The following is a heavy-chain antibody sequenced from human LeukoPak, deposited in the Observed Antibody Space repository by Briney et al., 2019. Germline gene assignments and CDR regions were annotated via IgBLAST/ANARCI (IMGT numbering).Heavy chain of an antibody. CDR2: ITSSSSDT. J-gene: IGHJ4*02. CDR3: AREGYYDILTGYSGGYFDY. V-gene: IGHV3-21*05. CDR1: GFTFSSYG. D-gene: IGHD3-9*01. Sequence: GRSLRLSCAASGFTFSSYGMHWVRQAPGKGLEWVSYITSSSSDTHYADSVEGRFTISRDNAKNSLYLQMNRLRDEDTAIYYCAREGYYDILTGYSGGYFDYWGQGTLVTVSS.